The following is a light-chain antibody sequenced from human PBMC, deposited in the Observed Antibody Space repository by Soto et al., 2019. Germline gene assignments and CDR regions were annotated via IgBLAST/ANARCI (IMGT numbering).Light chain of an antibody. CDR2: AAS. Sequence: EIVETRSPGTVSVSTGERATLFCMACQGISTLLAWYQQKPGQAPRLLIYAASTRAAGIPARFSGSGSGTDFTLTISSLQSEDFAIYYCQQYYDWPITFGQGTRLEIK. J-gene: IGKJ5*01. CDR1: QGISTL. V-gene: IGKV3-15*01. CDR3: QQYYDWPIT.